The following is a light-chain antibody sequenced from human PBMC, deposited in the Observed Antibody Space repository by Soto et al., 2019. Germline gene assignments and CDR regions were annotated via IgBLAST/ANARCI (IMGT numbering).Light chain of an antibody. CDR1: QSVSDSY. J-gene: IGKJ3*01. V-gene: IGKV3-20*01. Sequence: EIVLTQSPGTLSLSPGERATLSCRASQSVSDSYLAWYQQKPGQAPRLRNYASSRATGIPDRFSGSGSGTDFTLSISRLEPEDFAVYYCQHYGTSALFGPGTRVDIK. CDR3: QHYGTSAL. CDR2: AS.